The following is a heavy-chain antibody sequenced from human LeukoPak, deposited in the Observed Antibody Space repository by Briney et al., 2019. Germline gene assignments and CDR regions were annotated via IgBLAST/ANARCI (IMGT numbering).Heavy chain of an antibody. CDR2: IIPIFGTA. Sequence: SVKDSCQASGGIFSRNAISWVRQAPAQGLEWMGGIIPIFGTASYAENFQGRVTITTDEITSTAYMELRSLRSEDTAVYYCARGPHHNDFWSGLSHAFDIWGQGTMVTVSS. V-gene: IGHV1-69*05. CDR3: ARGPHHNDFWSGLSHAFDI. J-gene: IGHJ3*02. CDR1: GGIFSRNA. D-gene: IGHD3-3*01.